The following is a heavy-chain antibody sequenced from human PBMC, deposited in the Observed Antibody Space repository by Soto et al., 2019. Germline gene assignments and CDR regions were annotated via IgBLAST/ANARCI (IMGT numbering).Heavy chain of an antibody. CDR3: AKASGRSWYNWFDP. D-gene: IGHD6-13*01. V-gene: IGHV1-46*01. Sequence: ASVKVSCKAPGDTFTSYYLNWVRQAPGQGLEWMGVINPHGGSTKYAQKFQGRITMTRDTSRSTVYMELSSLRSEDTAVYYCAKASGRSWYNWFDPWGQGTLVTVSS. CDR2: INPHGGST. J-gene: IGHJ5*02. CDR1: GDTFTSYY.